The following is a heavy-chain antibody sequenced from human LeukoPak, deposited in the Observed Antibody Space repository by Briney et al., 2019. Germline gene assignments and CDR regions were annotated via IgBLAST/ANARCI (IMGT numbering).Heavy chain of an antibody. CDR1: GFTFSTYS. CDR2: ISSSGSMT. Sequence: GGSLRLSCAASGFTFSTYSMNWIRQAPGKGLEWVSYISSSGSMTYYADSVKGRFAISRDNAKNSVYLQVNSLRAEDTGMYFCARDPQRGDGYNFDYWGQGTLVTVSS. V-gene: IGHV3-48*04. CDR3: ARDPQRGDGYNFDY. D-gene: IGHD5-24*01. J-gene: IGHJ4*02.